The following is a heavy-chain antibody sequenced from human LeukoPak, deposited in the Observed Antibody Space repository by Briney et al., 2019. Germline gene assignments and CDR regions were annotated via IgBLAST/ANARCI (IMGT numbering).Heavy chain of an antibody. D-gene: IGHD2-2*01. J-gene: IGHJ3*02. CDR1: GGSISSGSYY. CDR3: ARMEGGGYCSSTSCPLWAFDI. V-gene: IGHV4-61*02. Sequence: SETLSLTCTVSGGSISSGSYYWSWIRQPAGKGLEWIGRIYTSGSTNYNPSLKSRVTISVDRSKNQFSLKLSSVTAADTAVYYCARMEGGGYCSSTSCPLWAFDIWGQGTMVTVSS. CDR2: IYTSGST.